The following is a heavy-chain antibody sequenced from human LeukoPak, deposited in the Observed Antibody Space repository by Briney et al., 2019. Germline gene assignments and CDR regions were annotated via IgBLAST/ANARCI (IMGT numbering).Heavy chain of an antibody. V-gene: IGHV3-11*04. CDR2: ISSTSNPI. CDR1: GFTFSDYY. D-gene: IGHD1-26*01. Sequence: PGGSLRLSCAASGFTFSDYYMSWIRQAPGKGLEWLSYISSTSNPIYYADSVKGRFTISRDNAKNSLYLQMNSLRDEDTAVYYCARAGVGARFEDYWGQGTLVTVSS. CDR3: ARAGVGARFEDY. J-gene: IGHJ4*02.